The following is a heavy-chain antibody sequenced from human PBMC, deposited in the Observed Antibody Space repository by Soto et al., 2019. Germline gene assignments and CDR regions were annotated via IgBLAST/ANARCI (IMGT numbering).Heavy chain of an antibody. V-gene: IGHV4-34*01. CDR1: GGSFSGYY. Sequence: QVQLQQWGAGLLKPSETLSLTCAVYGGSFSGYYWSWIRQPPGKGLEWIGEINHSGSTNYNPSLKSRVTISVDTSKNQFSLKLSYVTAADTAVYYCARRRSWYPHDYWGQGTLVTVSS. CDR2: INHSGST. J-gene: IGHJ4*02. CDR3: ARRRSWYPHDY. D-gene: IGHD6-13*01.